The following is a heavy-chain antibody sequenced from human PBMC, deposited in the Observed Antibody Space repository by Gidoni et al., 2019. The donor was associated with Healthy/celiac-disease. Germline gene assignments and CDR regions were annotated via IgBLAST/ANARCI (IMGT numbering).Heavy chain of an antibody. CDR2: ISGSGGST. V-gene: IGHV3-23*04. D-gene: IGHD6-13*01. Sequence: EVQLVESGGGLVQPGGSLRPPCAASGFTFSSYPMSWVRQAPGKGLEWVSAISGSGGSTYYADSVKGRFTISRDNSKNTLYLQMNSLRAEDTAVYYCAKDLGAAAAGTFRSGAFDIWGQGTMVTVSS. CDR3: AKDLGAAAAGTFRSGAFDI. CDR1: GFTFSSYP. J-gene: IGHJ3*02.